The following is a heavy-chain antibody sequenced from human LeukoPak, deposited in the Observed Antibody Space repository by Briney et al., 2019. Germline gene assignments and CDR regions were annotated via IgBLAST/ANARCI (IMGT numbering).Heavy chain of an antibody. V-gene: IGHV3-30*02. CDR2: IRDDGSNK. Sequence: GGSLRLSCAASGFTFSSYGMHWVRQAPGKGLEWVAFIRDDGSNKYYADSVKGRFTISRDNSKNTLYLQMNSLRAEDTAAYYCAKETWKGADYMDVWGKGTTVTVSS. CDR3: AKETWKGADYMDV. CDR1: GFTFSSYG. J-gene: IGHJ6*03. D-gene: IGHD1-1*01.